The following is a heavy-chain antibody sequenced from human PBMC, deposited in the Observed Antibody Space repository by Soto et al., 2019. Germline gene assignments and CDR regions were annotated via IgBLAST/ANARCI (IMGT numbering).Heavy chain of an antibody. CDR3: ARDHRLQAACLCWFDR. CDR2: IKQDGSEK. D-gene: IGHD6-6*01. V-gene: IGHV3-7*01. Sequence: PGGSLRLSCAASGFTFSSYWMSWVRQAPGKGLEWVANIKQDGSEKYYVDSVKGRSTISRDNAKNSLYLQMSSLRAEDTAVYYCARDHRLQAACLCWFDRWGQGTLVTVSS. CDR1: GFTFSSYW. J-gene: IGHJ5*02.